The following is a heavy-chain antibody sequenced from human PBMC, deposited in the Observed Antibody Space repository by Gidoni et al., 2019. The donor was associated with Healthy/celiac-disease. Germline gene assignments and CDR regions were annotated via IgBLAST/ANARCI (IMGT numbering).Heavy chain of an antibody. V-gene: IGHV4-39*01. D-gene: IGHD2-15*01. J-gene: IGHJ4*02. CDR1: GGSISSSSYY. CDR2: IYYSGST. Sequence: QLQLQDSGPGLVKPSETLSLTCTDSGGSISSSSYYWGWIRQPPGKGLEWIGSIYYSGSTYYNPSLKSRVTISVDTSKNQFSLKLSSVTAADTAVYYCARLSGSHDYWGQGTLVTVSS. CDR3: ARLSGSHDY.